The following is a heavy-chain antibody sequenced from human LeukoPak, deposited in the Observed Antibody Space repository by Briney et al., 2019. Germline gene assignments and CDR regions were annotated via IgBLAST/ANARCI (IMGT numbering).Heavy chain of an antibody. V-gene: IGHV3-7*01. CDR2: IDQAGISK. D-gene: IGHD1-1*01. CDR3: AIIRGNAQLLPN. CDR1: GFTLRHQW. Sequence: GGSLRLSCVASGFTLRHQWMGWVRQAPGKGLDWVATIDQAGISKYYKESVKCRFTISRDKAKNTVFLQKTSIRVEDTALLYCAIIRGNAQLLPNWGQRTLGIVSS. J-gene: IGHJ4*02.